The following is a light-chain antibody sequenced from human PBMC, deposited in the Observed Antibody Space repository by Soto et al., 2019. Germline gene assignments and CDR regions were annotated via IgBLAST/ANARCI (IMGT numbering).Light chain of an antibody. CDR1: QRVSSN. CDR3: QQYNNWPPWT. J-gene: IGKJ1*01. Sequence: EIVMTQSPATLSVSPGERATPSCRASQRVSSNLAWYQQKPGQAPRLLIYGASTRATGIPARFSGSGSGTEFTLTISSVQSEDFAVYFCQQYNNWPPWTFGQGTKVEIK. CDR2: GAS. V-gene: IGKV3-15*01.